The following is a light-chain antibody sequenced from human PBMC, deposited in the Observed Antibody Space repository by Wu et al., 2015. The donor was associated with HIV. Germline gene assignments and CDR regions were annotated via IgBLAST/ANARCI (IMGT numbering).Light chain of an antibody. Sequence: EVVLTQFPATLSLSPGERATLSCRASRSVNSLLAWYQQKPGQAPRLLIYGASSRATGIPDRLSGSGSGADFTLTISRLEPEDSAVYYCQQYATSPHTFGQGTKLEIK. J-gene: IGKJ2*01. CDR2: GAS. CDR3: QQYATSPHT. V-gene: IGKV3-20*01. CDR1: RSVNSL.